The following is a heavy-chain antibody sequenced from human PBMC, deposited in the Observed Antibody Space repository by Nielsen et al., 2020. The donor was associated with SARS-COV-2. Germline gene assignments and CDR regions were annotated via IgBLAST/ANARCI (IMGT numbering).Heavy chain of an antibody. CDR2: TYCRAKWYN. CDR3: ARARGAYGDYNCYYYSDV. J-gene: IGHJ6*03. D-gene: IGHD4-17*01. Sequence: IRQSPSRGVEWLGRTYCRAKWYNDYAVSVKSRITINPDTSKNQFSLHLNSVTPEDTAVYYCARARGAYGDYNCYYYSDVWGKGATVTVSS. V-gene: IGHV6-1*01.